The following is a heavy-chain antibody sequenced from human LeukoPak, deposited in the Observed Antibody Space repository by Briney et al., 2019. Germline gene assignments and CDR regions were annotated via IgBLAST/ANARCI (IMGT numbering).Heavy chain of an antibody. D-gene: IGHD2-2*01. CDR3: ATVVGYCNSPSCYVNSYYYMDV. CDR1: VYMLTELS. V-gene: IGHV1-24*01. CDR2: FDHEDGET. J-gene: IGHJ6*03. Sequence: ASVKVSCKVSVYMLTELSMHWVRQAPGKGLEWMGGFDHEDGETIYAKKFQGRVTMTEDTSTDTAYMELSSLRSEDTAVYYCATVVGYCNSPSCYVNSYYYMDVWGTGTTVTLSS.